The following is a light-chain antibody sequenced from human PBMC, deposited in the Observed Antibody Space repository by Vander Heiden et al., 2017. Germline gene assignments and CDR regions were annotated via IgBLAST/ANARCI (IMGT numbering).Light chain of an antibody. Sequence: DIQMTQSPSILSASVGDRVSITCRASQSISTWLAWYQQKPGEAPKLRIYKASVLETMVPARFSGSGSGTEFTLTISSLQPDDFATYYCQQCNTFSFGGGTKVEIK. CDR1: QSISTW. CDR3: QQCNTFS. V-gene: IGKV1-5*03. J-gene: IGKJ4*01. CDR2: KAS.